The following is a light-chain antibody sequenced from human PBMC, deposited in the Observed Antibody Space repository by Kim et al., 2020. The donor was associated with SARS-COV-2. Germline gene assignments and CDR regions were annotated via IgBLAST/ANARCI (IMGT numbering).Light chain of an antibody. CDR1: QSVSSN. J-gene: IGKJ2*01. CDR2: GAS. V-gene: IGKV3-15*01. CDR3: QQHNNWPPYT. Sequence: EIVMTQSPATLSVSPGERATLSCRASQSVSSNLAWFQQKPGQAPRLLIYGASTRATGVPARFSGSGSGTDFTLTISSLQSEDFAVYYCQQHNNWPPYTFGQGTKLEI.